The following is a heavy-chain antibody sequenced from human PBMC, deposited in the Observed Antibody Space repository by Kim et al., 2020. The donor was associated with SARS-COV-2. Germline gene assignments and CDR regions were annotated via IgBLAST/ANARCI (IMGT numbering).Heavy chain of an antibody. CDR1: GYTFTDYH. D-gene: IGHD3-16*01. CDR3: ACKGENQVPFQH. J-gene: IGHJ1*01. Sequence: ASVKVSCKASGYTFTDYHIHWVRQAPGQGLEWMGVINPNNGATTYTQKFQGRVTMTRDTSISTGYLEVNGLTSDDTAVYYCACKGENQVPFQHWGQGTLVTASS. CDR2: INPNNGAT. V-gene: IGHV1-2*02.